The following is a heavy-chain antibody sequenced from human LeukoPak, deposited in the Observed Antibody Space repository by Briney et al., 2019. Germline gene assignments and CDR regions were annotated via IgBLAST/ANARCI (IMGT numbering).Heavy chain of an antibody. CDR2: IIPILGIA. CDR1: RGTFSSYT. D-gene: IGHD5-24*01. Sequence: SVKVSCKASRGTFSSYTISWVRQAPGQGREWMGRIIPILGIANYAQKFQGRVTITEDKSTSTAYMELSSLRSEDTAVYYCARERDGYNFPFDYWGQGTLVTVSS. V-gene: IGHV1-69*04. J-gene: IGHJ4*02. CDR3: ARERDGYNFPFDY.